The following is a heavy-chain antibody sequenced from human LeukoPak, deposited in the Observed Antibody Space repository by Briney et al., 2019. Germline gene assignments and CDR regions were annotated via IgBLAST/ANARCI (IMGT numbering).Heavy chain of an antibody. J-gene: IGHJ5*02. CDR3: ANWNTAAHWFDP. CDR1: GYTFNRHW. V-gene: IGHV5-51*01. D-gene: IGHD1-1*01. CDR2: IYPGDSDT. Sequence: GESLKISCKGSGYTFNRHWIGWVRQMPGKGLEWMGIIYPGDSDTRYNPAFQGQVTISADKSISTAYLQWSSLKASDTAMYYCANWNTAAHWFDPWGQGTLVTVSS.